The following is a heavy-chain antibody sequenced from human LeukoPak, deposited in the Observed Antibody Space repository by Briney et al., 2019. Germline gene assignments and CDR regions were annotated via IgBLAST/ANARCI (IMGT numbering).Heavy chain of an antibody. CDR2: ISWNSGSI. J-gene: IGHJ4*02. D-gene: IGHD6-19*01. CDR1: GFIFNNYA. CDR3: AKDNRRHYTSGPNPDSLH. Sequence: GGSLRLSCAGSGFIFNNYAMHWVRQPPGKGLEWVSGISWNSGSIDYADSVKGRFTISRDNAENSLYLQMNSLRVEDTAFYYCAKDNRRHYTSGPNPDSLHWGQGALVTVSS. V-gene: IGHV3-9*01.